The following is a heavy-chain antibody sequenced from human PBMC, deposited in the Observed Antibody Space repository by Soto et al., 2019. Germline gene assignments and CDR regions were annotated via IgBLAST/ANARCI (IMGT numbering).Heavy chain of an antibody. CDR3: ARANSSSWYYVYYYYGMDV. Sequence: PSQTLSLTCAISGDSVSSNSAAWNWIRQSPSRSLEWLGRTYYRSKWYNDYAVSVKSRITINPDTSKNQFSLQLNSVTPEDTAVYYCARANSSSWYYVYYYYGMDVWGQGTTVTVSS. CDR2: TYYRSKWYN. CDR1: GDSVSSNSAA. V-gene: IGHV6-1*01. J-gene: IGHJ6*02. D-gene: IGHD6-13*01.